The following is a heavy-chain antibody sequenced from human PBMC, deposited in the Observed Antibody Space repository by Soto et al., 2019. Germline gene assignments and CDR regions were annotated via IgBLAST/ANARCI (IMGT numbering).Heavy chain of an antibody. CDR1: GFTVSSNY. J-gene: IGHJ3*02. Sequence: PGGSLRLSCSASGFTVSSNYMSWVRQAPGKGLELVSVIYSGGSTYYAYSVKGRFTISRYNSEDNVHRPINRVRPEXTYVEYCATSKWVSSMDAFDIRGQG. D-gene: IGHD6-13*01. CDR3: ATSKWVSSMDAFDI. CDR2: IYSGGST. V-gene: IGHV3-53*01.